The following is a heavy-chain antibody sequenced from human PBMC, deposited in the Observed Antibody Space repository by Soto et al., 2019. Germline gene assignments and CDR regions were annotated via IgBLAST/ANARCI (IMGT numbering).Heavy chain of an antibody. V-gene: IGHV1-69*01. CDR3: ARDRYSSRGGTFDE. D-gene: IGHD6-19*01. J-gene: IGHJ4*02. CDR2: IFPNVRTA. Sequence: QVHLEQSGAEMKKPGTSVKVSCKASGGSFSTNEIDRVRQAPGQGPEWIGRIFPNVRTADYAQKFEDRLNIIADESTATVVMELICLSPAYTAVYVCARDRYSSRGGTFDEWGQGTQVAVSS. CDR1: GGSFSTNE.